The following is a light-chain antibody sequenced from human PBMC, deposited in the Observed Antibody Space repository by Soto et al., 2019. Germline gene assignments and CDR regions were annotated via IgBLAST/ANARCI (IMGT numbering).Light chain of an antibody. CDR2: DAS. CDR1: QSVSRY. CDR3: QQRSNWPIT. J-gene: IGKJ5*01. V-gene: IGKV3-11*01. Sequence: EIVFTQSPATLSLSPGERATLYCRASQSVSRYLAWYQQKPGQAPRLLIYDASNRATGIPARFSGSGSGTDFTLTISSLEPEDFAVYYCQQRSNWPITFGQGTRLEIK.